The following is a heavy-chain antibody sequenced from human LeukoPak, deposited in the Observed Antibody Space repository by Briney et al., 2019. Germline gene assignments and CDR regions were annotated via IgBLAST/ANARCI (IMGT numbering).Heavy chain of an antibody. V-gene: IGHV1-69*04. J-gene: IGHJ1*01. CDR2: IIPILGIA. CDR1: GYTFTDYY. Sequence: GASVKVSCKASGYTFTDYYMHWVRQAPGQGLEWMGRIIPILGIANYAQKFQGRVTITADKSTSTAYMELSSLRSEDTAVYYCARDEGITMVRGVLFQHWGQGTLVTVSS. D-gene: IGHD3-10*01. CDR3: ARDEGITMVRGVLFQH.